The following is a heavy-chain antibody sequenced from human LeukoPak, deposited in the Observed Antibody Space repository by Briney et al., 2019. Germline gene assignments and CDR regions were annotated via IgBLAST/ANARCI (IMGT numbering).Heavy chain of an antibody. CDR1: GFTFSSYG. Sequence: GGSLRLSCAASGFTFSSYGMNWVRQAPGKGLEWVAFIRYDRSNKYYADSVKGRFTISRDNSKNTLYLQMNSLRAEDTAVYYCAKDQHYSSTPRWCQGTRVTVSA. CDR3: AKDQHYSSTPR. J-gene: IGHJ4*02. V-gene: IGHV3-30*02. D-gene: IGHD6-13*01. CDR2: IRYDRSNK.